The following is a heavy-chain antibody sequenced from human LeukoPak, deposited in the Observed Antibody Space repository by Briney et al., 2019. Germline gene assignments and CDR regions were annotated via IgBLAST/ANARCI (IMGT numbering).Heavy chain of an antibody. CDR1: GFTFSSYW. V-gene: IGHV3-7*02. D-gene: IGHD3-10*01. CDR2: IKQDGSET. CDR3: ARVGYYSSGPFSYLDY. J-gene: IGHJ4*02. Sequence: PGGSLRLSCAASGFTFSSYWMTWVRQASEKGLEWVANIKQDGSETYYVDSVKGRFTISRDSSENTLYLQMNSLRVEDTAVYYCARVGYYSSGPFSYLDYWGQGTLVTVSS.